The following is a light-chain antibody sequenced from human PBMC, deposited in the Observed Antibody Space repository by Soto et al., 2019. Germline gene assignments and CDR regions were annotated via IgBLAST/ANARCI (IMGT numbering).Light chain of an antibody. J-gene: IGKJ1*01. CDR3: QQYQKIPGT. V-gene: IGKV1-5*03. CDR2: RAS. CDR1: QSISTW. Sequence: DIQRTQSQSTLSASVGDRVTITCRASQSISTWLAWYQQKPGLAPKLLIYRASRLESGVPSTFSASGSETEFTLTVTSLQPDDFATYFCQQYQKIPGTFGKGTQVQV.